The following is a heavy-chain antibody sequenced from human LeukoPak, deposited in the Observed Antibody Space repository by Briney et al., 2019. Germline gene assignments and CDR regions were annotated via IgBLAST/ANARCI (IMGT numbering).Heavy chain of an antibody. V-gene: IGHV3-9*01. J-gene: IGHJ3*02. CDR2: ISWNSGSI. CDR3: AKDLSGSGSYYKSNAFDI. CDR1: GFTFDDYA. D-gene: IGHD3-10*01. Sequence: GGSLRLSCAASGFTFDDYAMHWVRHAPGKGLEWVSGISWNSGSIGYADSVKGRFTISRGNAKNSLYLQMNSLRAEDTALYYCAKDLSGSGSYYKSNAFDIWGQGTMVTVSS.